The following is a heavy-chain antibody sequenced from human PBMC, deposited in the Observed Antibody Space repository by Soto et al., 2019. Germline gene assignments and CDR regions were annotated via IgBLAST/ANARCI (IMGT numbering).Heavy chain of an antibody. V-gene: IGHV4-4*07. CDR2: IYRTGHA. CDR3: VMVDVFDI. D-gene: IGHD3-10*01. Sequence: QLHLQESGPGLVKPSETLSLRCTVSDGSISGYYWSWVRQPGGKGLEWIGRIYRTGHANYTPSVKIRVTMSVDTSQIRFSLELTSVTAADTSIYYCVMVDVFDIWGRWIEVTVSS. CDR1: DGSISGYY. J-gene: IGHJ3*02.